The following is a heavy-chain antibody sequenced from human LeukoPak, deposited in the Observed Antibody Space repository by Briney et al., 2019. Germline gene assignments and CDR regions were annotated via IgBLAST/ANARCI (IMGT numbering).Heavy chain of an antibody. D-gene: IGHD3-22*01. V-gene: IGHV3-15*01. Sequence: KTGESLRLSSAASGFTFSNAWMSWVRQAPGKGLEWGGRIKSKTDGRTTDYAAPMKGRFTISRDDSRNTLYLQMHSLKTEDTAVYYCTTMPFYDSSGYYYGYYWGQGTLVTVSS. J-gene: IGHJ4*02. CDR1: GFTFSNAW. CDR2: IKSKTDGRTT. CDR3: TTMPFYDSSGYYYGYY.